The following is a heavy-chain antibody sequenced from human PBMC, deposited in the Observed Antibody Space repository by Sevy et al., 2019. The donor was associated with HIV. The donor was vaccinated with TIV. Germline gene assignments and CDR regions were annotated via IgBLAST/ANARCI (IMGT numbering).Heavy chain of an antibody. CDR2: IKEDGSEK. D-gene: IGHD1-20*01. CDR3: ARESYKIIETSGTEFDY. Sequence: GGSLRLSCAASGFTFSKYWMSWVRQAPGTGLEWVANIKEDGSEKYYVDSVKGRFTISRDNAKNSLFLQMNSLRAEDTAVYYCARESYKIIETSGTEFDYWGQGILVTVSS. J-gene: IGHJ4*02. CDR1: GFTFSKYW. V-gene: IGHV3-7*01.